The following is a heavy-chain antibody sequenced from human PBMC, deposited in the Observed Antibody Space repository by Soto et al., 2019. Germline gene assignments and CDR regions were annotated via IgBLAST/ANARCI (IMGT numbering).Heavy chain of an antibody. CDR2: VKQDGSEK. CDR3: GGWAAVPVGGNLAA. CDR1: GFTFRSFW. D-gene: IGHD3-10*01. Sequence: EVQLVESGGGLVQPGGSLRLSCAASGFTFRSFWMSWVRQAPGKGLEWVAMVKQDGSEKYYVGSVKGRLTISRDNAKNHLNLQGTSRIVQDQAVYYCGGWAAVPVGGNLAAWGQEPWSPSPQ. J-gene: IGHJ5*01. V-gene: IGHV3-7*03.